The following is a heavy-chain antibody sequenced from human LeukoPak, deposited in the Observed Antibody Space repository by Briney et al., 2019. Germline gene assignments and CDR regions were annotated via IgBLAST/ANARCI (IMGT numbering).Heavy chain of an antibody. Sequence: GGSLRPSCAASGFTFSSYAMSWVRQAPGKGLEWVSAISGSGGNTYNADSVRGRFTISRDNSKNTLYLQMSSLGADDTAVYYCAKDHGSSPDYFDYWGQGTLVTVSS. CDR2: ISGSGGNT. V-gene: IGHV3-23*01. J-gene: IGHJ4*02. CDR3: AKDHGSSPDYFDY. CDR1: GFTFSSYA. D-gene: IGHD6-6*01.